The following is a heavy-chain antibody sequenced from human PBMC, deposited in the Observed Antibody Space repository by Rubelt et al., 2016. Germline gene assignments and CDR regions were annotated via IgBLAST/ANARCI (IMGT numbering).Heavy chain of an antibody. CDR3: AKYQGIVGATYYYYYGMDV. Sequence: LEWVSAISGSGGSTYYADSVKGRFTISRDNSKNTLYLQMNSLRAEDTAVYYWAKYQGIVGATYYYYYGMDVWGQGTTVTVSS. CDR2: ISGSGGST. V-gene: IGHV3-23*01. D-gene: IGHD1-26*01. J-gene: IGHJ6*02.